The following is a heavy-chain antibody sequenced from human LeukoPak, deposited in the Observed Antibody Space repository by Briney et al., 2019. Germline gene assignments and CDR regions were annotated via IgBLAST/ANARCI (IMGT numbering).Heavy chain of an antibody. CDR3: ARRASSTYYYDSSGYYSHYYYGMDV. V-gene: IGHV1-69*13. CDR2: IIPIFGTA. J-gene: IGHJ6*02. D-gene: IGHD3-22*01. CDR1: GGTFSSYA. Sequence: ASVTVSCKASGGTFSSYAISWVRQAPGQGLEWMGGIIPIFGTANYAQKFQGRVTITADESTSTAYMELSSLRSEDTAVYYCARRASSTYYYDSSGYYSHYYYGMDVWGQGTTVTVSS.